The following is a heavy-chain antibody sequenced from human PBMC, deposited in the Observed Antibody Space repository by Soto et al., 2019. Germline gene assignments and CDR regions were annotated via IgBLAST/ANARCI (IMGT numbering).Heavy chain of an antibody. J-gene: IGHJ4*02. Sequence: GGSLRLSXSTSGFTLGDYALSWVRQAPGKGLEWVSLIRSKAYSGTTEYAASVKDRFIISRDDSKSIAYLQMNSLKTEDTAIYYCTVTPLRSGWHWTGLDYWGQGTLVTVSS. CDR2: IRSKAYSGTT. CDR1: GFTLGDYA. V-gene: IGHV3-49*04. D-gene: IGHD6-19*01. CDR3: TVTPLRSGWHWTGLDY.